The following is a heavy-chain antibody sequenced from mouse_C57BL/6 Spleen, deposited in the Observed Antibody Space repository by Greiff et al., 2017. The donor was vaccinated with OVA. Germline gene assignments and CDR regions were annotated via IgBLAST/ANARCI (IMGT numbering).Heavy chain of an antibody. Sequence: VQLQQSVAELVRPGASVKLSCTASGFNFKNSYMHWVKQRPEQGLEWIGRIDPANGNTKYAQKLQGKATITADTSSNTAYLQLSSLTSEDTAIYYCARCFSTVIARDYYAMDYWGQGTSVTVSS. CDR2: IDPANGNT. CDR3: ARCFSTVIARDYYAMDY. D-gene: IGHD1-1*01. CDR1: GFNFKNSY. V-gene: IGHV14-3*01. J-gene: IGHJ4*01.